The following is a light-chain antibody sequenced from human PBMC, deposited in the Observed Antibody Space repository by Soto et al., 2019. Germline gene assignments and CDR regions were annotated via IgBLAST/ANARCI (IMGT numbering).Light chain of an antibody. CDR1: SSDVGGYNY. Sequence: ALTQPASVSGSPGQSITISCTGTSSDVGGYNYVSWYQHHPGKAPRLMIYASSNRPSGVSHRFSGSRSGNTASLTISGLQAEDEADYYCSSYTSGSTLDVFGTGTKVTVL. J-gene: IGLJ1*01. CDR3: SSYTSGSTLDV. CDR2: ASS. V-gene: IGLV2-14*01.